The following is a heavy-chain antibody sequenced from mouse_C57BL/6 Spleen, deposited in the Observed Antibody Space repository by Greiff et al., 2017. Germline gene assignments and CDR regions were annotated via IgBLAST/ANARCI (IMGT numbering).Heavy chain of an antibody. D-gene: IGHD1-1*01. CDR2: ISDGGSYT. CDR1: GFTFSSYA. V-gene: IGHV5-4*01. Sequence: EVKLMESGGGLVKPGGSLKLSCAASGFTFSSYAMSWVRQTPEKRLEWVATISDGGSYTYYPDNVKGRFTISRDNAKNILYLQMSHLKSEDTAMYYCARDGSSYFDYWGQGTTLTVSS. J-gene: IGHJ2*01. CDR3: ARDGSSYFDY.